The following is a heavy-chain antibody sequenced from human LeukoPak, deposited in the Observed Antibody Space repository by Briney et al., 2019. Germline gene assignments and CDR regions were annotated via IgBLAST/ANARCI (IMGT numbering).Heavy chain of an antibody. Sequence: GGSLRLSCAASGFTVSSNYMSWVRQAPGKGLEWVSVIYSGGSTYYADSVKGRFTISRDNSKNTLYLQMNSLRAEDTAVYYCARDCAAAAPRPFDYWGQGTLVTVSS. J-gene: IGHJ4*02. CDR3: ARDCAAAAPRPFDY. CDR2: IYSGGST. CDR1: GFTVSSNY. V-gene: IGHV3-53*01. D-gene: IGHD6-13*01.